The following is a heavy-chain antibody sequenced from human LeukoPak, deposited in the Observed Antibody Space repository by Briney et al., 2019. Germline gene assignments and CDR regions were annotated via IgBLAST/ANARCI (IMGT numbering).Heavy chain of an antibody. Sequence: SGGSLRLSCAVSGFTSGSTFSSRWMHWVRQAPGKGLVWVSLVKNDGTTNYADSVKGRFTVSRDNAKNTVYLQMNNLRAEDTALYFCHPLGYTSNWGQGTLVTVSS. D-gene: IGHD6-19*01. J-gene: IGHJ4*02. CDR1: GFTSGSTFSSRW. CDR2: VKNDGTT. CDR3: HPLGYTSN. V-gene: IGHV3-74*01.